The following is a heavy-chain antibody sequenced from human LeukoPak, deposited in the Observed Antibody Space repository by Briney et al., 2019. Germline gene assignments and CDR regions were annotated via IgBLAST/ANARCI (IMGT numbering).Heavy chain of an antibody. Sequence: RGSMRLSCVASGFTFTSYWMSWVRQPPGKGLEWVATINEDGSKEHYVASVKGRFSLSRDNAKHSLDLQMNSLRAEDTAIYFCARFWEWDSSGYADAFDLSGQGTMVAVSS. J-gene: IGHJ3*01. CDR1: GFTFTSYW. CDR3: ARFWEWDSSGYADAFDL. CDR2: INEDGSKE. D-gene: IGHD3-3*01. V-gene: IGHV3-7*01.